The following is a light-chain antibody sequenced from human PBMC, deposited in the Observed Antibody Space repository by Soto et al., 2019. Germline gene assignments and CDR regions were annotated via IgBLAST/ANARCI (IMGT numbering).Light chain of an antibody. CDR1: SSDVGYYNF. Sequence: QSVLTQPASVAGSRGQSITISCTGTSSDVGYYNFVSWYQQHPGKAPKLIIYEVSNRPSGVSNRFSASKSGNTASLTISGLQAEDEADYHCSSYSGSTAFYVFGTGTKVTVL. CDR3: SSYSGSTAFYV. V-gene: IGLV2-14*01. CDR2: EVS. J-gene: IGLJ1*01.